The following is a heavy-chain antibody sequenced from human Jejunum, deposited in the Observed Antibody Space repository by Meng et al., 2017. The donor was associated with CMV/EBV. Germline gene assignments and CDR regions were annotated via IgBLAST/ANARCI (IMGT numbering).Heavy chain of an antibody. Sequence: TLSLTCVVSGGSLMGRNWWNWGSEPQGRGMEWIEEIFHTGTTNYNPSLKSRVTISIDNSKNRFSLKLTSVTAADTAVYFCGDPPAGYWGQGVLVTVSS. V-gene: IGHV4-4*01. J-gene: IGHJ4*02. CDR3: GDPPAGY. CDR2: IFHTGTT. CDR1: GGSLMGRNW.